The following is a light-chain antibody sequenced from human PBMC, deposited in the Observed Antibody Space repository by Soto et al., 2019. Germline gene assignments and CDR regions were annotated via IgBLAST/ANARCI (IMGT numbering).Light chain of an antibody. CDR2: LNGDGSH. V-gene: IGLV4-69*01. CDR1: SGHSSYA. CDR3: QSWATGIRV. J-gene: IGLJ3*02. Sequence: QLVLTQSPSASASLGASVKLTCTLSSGHSSYAIAWHQQQPEKGPRYLMKLNGDGSHTKGDGIPDRFSGSSSGAERYLTISSLQSEDEADYYCQSWATGIRVFGGGTKLTVL.